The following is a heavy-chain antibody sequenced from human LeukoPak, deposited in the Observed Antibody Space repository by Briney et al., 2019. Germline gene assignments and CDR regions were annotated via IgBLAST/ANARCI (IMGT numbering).Heavy chain of an antibody. CDR1: GYTFTSYG. J-gene: IGHJ4*02. Sequence: ASVKVSCKASGYTFTSYGISWVRQAPGQGLEWMGWISAYNGNTNYAQKLQGRVTMTTDTSTSTAYMELRSLRSDYTAVYYCARDLESWRVWGGGYWGQGTLVTVSS. D-gene: IGHD3-10*01. V-gene: IGHV1-18*01. CDR3: ARDLESWRVWGGGY. CDR2: ISAYNGNT.